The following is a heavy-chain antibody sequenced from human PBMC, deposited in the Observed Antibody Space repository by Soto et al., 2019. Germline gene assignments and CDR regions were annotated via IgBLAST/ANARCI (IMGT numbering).Heavy chain of an antibody. D-gene: IGHD5-12*01. CDR1: GGSVSSGDYF. Sequence: SETLSLTCTVSGGSVSSGDYFWSWIRQPPGKGLEWIGYIYDSGSSYYNPSLKSRVTMSVDTSKNQFSLKLRSVTAADTAMYYCAREKGYISGPKNFDSWGQGTLVTSPQ. CDR3: AREKGYISGPKNFDS. J-gene: IGHJ4*02. CDR2: IYDSGSS. V-gene: IGHV4-30-4*01.